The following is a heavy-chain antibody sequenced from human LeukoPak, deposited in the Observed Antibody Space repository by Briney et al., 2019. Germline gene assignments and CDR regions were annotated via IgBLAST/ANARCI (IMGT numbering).Heavy chain of an antibody. D-gene: IGHD5-18*01. V-gene: IGHV4-34*01. CDR3: ARGSSYGTPSDFDY. CDR2: INHSGST. CDR1: GGSISSYY. Sequence: SETLSLTCTVSGGSISSYYWSWIRQPPGKGLEWIGEINHSGSTNYNPSLKSRVTISVDTSKNQFSLKLSSVTAADTAVYYCARGSSYGTPSDFDYWGQGTLVTVSS. J-gene: IGHJ4*02.